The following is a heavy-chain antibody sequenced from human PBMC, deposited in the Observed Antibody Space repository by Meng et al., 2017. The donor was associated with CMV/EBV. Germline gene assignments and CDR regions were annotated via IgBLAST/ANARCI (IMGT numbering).Heavy chain of an antibody. CDR3: ARKIKQPQGGKVGAFDI. D-gene: IGHD6-13*01. V-gene: IGHV3-23*03. CDR2: IYSGGSST. J-gene: IGHJ3*02. CDR1: GFTFSSYA. Sequence: GESLKISCAASGFTFSSYAMSRVRQAPGKGLEWVSVIYSGGSSTYYADSVKGRFTISRDNSKNSLYLQMNSLRAEDTAVYYCARKIKQPQGGKVGAFDIWGQGTMVTVSS.